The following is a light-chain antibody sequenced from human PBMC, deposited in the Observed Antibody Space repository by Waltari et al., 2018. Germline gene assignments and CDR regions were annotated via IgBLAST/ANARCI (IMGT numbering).Light chain of an antibody. Sequence: QLVLTQSPSASASLGASVSLTCTLSSGHSHYAIAWHQQQPQKGPRSLMKVNSDGSHIKGDGIPDRFSGSSSGAERYLIISSLQSEDAADYYCQTWGTGIWVFGGGTKLTVL. CDR3: QTWGTGIWV. CDR1: SGHSHYA. V-gene: IGLV4-69*01. J-gene: IGLJ3*02. CDR2: VNSDGSH.